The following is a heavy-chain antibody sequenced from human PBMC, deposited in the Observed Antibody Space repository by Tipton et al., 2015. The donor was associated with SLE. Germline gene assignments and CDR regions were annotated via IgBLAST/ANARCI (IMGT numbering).Heavy chain of an antibody. Sequence: TLSLTCTVSSDSFGTVGYYWSWTRQHPAKGLEWIGHIYYSGSTYYNPSLGGRVSISQDTSKSQFSLKLTSVTAADTAVYYCAREGDGSANYFFYGVNLWGQGTTVTVSS. D-gene: IGHD5-24*01. V-gene: IGHV4-31*03. CDR1: SDSFGTVGYY. CDR2: IYYSGST. CDR3: AREGDGSANYFFYGVNL. J-gene: IGHJ6*02.